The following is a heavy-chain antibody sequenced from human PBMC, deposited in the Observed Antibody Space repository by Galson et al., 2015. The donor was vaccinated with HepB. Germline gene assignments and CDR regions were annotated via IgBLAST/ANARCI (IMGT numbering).Heavy chain of an antibody. CDR2: ISYDGSNK. CDR1: GFTFSSYG. D-gene: IGHD6-13*01. J-gene: IGHJ6*02. V-gene: IGHV3-30*18. Sequence: SLRLSCAASGFTFSSYGMHWVRQAPGKGLEWVAVISYDGSNKYYADSVKGRFTISRDNSKNTLYLQMNSLRAEDTAVYYCAKGGVSEYYYYGMDVWGQGTTVTVSS. CDR3: AKGGVSEYYYYGMDV.